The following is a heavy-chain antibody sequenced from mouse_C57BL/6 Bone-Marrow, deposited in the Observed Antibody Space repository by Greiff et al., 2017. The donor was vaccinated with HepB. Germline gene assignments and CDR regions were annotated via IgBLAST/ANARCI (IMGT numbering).Heavy chain of an antibody. D-gene: IGHD2-10*02. CDR1: GFTFSDYG. V-gene: IGHV5-17*01. Sequence: EVKVVESGGGLVKPGGSLKLSCAASGFTFSDYGMHWVRQAPEKGLEWVAYISSGSSTIYYADTVKGRFTISRDNAKNTLFLQMTSLRSEDTAMYYCARGLVWYLYYFDYWGQGTTLTVSS. J-gene: IGHJ2*01. CDR3: ARGLVWYLYYFDY. CDR2: ISSGSSTI.